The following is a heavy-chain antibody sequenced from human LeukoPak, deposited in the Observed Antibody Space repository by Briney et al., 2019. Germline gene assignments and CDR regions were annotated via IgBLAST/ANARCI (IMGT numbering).Heavy chain of an antibody. J-gene: IGHJ4*02. V-gene: IGHV4-61*02. Sequence: SETLSLTCTVSGGSISSGSYYWSWIRQPAGKGLEWIGRIYTSGTTNYNPSLKSRVTISVDTSKNQFSLKLSSVTAADTAVYYCARARRRWLQLSDYFDYWGQGTLVTVSS. CDR2: IYTSGTT. CDR3: ARARRRWLQLSDYFDY. CDR1: GGSISSGSYY. D-gene: IGHD5-24*01.